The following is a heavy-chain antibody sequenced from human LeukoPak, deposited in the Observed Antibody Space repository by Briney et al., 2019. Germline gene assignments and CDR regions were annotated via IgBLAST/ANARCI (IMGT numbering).Heavy chain of an antibody. Sequence: SETLSLTCTVSDGSISSGRYYRSWIPQPPGKGLEWIGYIYYSGSTNYNPSLKSRVTISVDTSKNQFSLKLSSVTAADTAVYYCAREGYYGSGRRGYYYYMDVWGKGTTVSISS. V-gene: IGHV4-61*01. D-gene: IGHD3-10*01. CDR2: IYYSGST. CDR3: AREGYYGSGRRGYYYYMDV. CDR1: DGSISSGRYY. J-gene: IGHJ6*03.